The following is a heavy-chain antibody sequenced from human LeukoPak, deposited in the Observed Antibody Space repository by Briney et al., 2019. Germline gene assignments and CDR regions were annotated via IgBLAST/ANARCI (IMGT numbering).Heavy chain of an antibody. V-gene: IGHV4-34*01. D-gene: IGHD3-10*01. Sequence: SETLSLTCAVYGGSFSAYYWSWVRQPPGKGLEWIGEISHSGSSNSNPSLKSRVIMSVDMSKNQFSLKLSSVTAADTAVYYCARGVLTMVRGVRIYYYYGMDVWGQGTTVTVSS. CDR3: ARGVLTMVRGVRIYYYYGMDV. CDR2: ISHSGSS. J-gene: IGHJ6*02. CDR1: GGSFSAYY.